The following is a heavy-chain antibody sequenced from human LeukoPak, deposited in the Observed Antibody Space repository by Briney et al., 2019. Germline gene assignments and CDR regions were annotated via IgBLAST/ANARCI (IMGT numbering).Heavy chain of an antibody. J-gene: IGHJ6*03. Sequence: ASVTVSCKASGYTFTSYDINWVRQATGQGLEWMGWMNPNSGNTGYAQKFQGRVTITRNTPISTAYMELSSLRSEDTAVYYCARGPTYYDFWSGYWDYYYYMDVWGKGTTVTVSS. V-gene: IGHV1-8*03. CDR2: MNPNSGNT. CDR3: ARGPTYYDFWSGYWDYYYYMDV. CDR1: GYTFTSYD. D-gene: IGHD3-3*01.